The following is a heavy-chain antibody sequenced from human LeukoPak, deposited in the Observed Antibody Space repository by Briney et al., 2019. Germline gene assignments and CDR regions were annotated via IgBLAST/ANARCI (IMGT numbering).Heavy chain of an antibody. CDR3: ARGFGNVRGVT. D-gene: IGHD3-16*01. J-gene: IGHJ5*02. CDR1: GGSLSGDY. Sequence: SETLSLTCAVYGGSLSGDYWSWIRQPPGKGLGWIGEINHGGNTNYNPSLESRASLSVDTSRNQISLRLSSVTAADTAVYYCARGFGNVRGVTWGQGTLVTVSS. V-gene: IGHV4-34*01. CDR2: INHGGNT.